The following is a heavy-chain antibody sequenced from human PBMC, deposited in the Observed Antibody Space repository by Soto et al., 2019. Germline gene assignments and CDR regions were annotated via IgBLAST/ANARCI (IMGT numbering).Heavy chain of an antibody. J-gene: IGHJ6*02. V-gene: IGHV1-24*01. CDR2: FDPEDGET. D-gene: IGHD3-9*01. CDR3: ASFKRILTGYYRPYYYYGMDV. Sequence: ASVKVSCKVSGYTLTELSMHWVRQAPGKGLEWMGGFDPEDGETIYAQKFQGRVTMTEDTSTDTAYMELSSLRSEDTAVYYCASFKRILTGYYRPYYYYGMDVWGQGTTVTASS. CDR1: GYTLTELS.